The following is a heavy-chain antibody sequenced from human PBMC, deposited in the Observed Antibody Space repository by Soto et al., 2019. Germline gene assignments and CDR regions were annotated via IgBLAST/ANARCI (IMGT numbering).Heavy chain of an antibody. V-gene: IGHV1-8*01. CDR2: MNPNSGNT. D-gene: IGHD3-3*01. J-gene: IGHJ5*02. Sequence: QVQLVQSGAEVKKPGASVKVSCKASGYTFTSYDINWVRQATGQGLEWMGWMNPNSGNTGYAQKFQGRVTMTRNTSISTAYMEMSSLRSEDTAVYYCARGLRFLEWLLWWFAPWGQGTLFTVSS. CDR1: GYTFTSYD. CDR3: ARGLRFLEWLLWWFAP.